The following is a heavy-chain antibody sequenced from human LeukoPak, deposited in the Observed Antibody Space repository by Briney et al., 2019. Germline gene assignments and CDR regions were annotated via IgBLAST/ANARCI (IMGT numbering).Heavy chain of an antibody. CDR2: IYYSGST. CDR3: ARHPGYSGYPRRGYNWFDP. D-gene: IGHD5-12*01. Sequence: SETLSLTCTDSGGSISSSSYYWGWIRQPPGKGLEWIGSIYYSGSTYYNPSLKSRVTISVDTSKNQFSLKLSSVTAADTAVYYCARHPGYSGYPRRGYNWFDPWGQGTLVTVSS. J-gene: IGHJ5*02. CDR1: GGSISSSSYY. V-gene: IGHV4-39*01.